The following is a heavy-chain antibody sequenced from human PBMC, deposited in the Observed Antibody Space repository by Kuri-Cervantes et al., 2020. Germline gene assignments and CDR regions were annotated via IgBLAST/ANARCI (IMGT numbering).Heavy chain of an antibody. CDR2: ISASTGDT. D-gene: IGHD6-19*01. CDR3: ARPNTSGWPDAFDI. Sequence: ASVKVSCKASGYTFTSYGISWVRQAPGQGLEWMGWISASTGDTNYAQRLQGRVSMSTAYMELSSLRSEDTAVYYCARPNTSGWPDAFDIWGQGTMVTVSS. J-gene: IGHJ3*02. V-gene: IGHV1-18*01. CDR1: GYTFTSYG.